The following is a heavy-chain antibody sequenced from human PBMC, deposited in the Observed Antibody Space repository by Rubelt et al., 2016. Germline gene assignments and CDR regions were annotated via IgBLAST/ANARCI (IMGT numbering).Heavy chain of an antibody. D-gene: IGHD2-21*01. Sequence: GLECIGEIYHGGSTNYNPSLKSRVTISVEKSKNQFSLKLISVTAADTAVYYCARRIEFVHPYGMDVWGQGTTVTVSS. CDR2: IYHGGST. CDR3: ARRIEFVHPYGMDV. V-gene: IGHV4-4*02. J-gene: IGHJ6*02.